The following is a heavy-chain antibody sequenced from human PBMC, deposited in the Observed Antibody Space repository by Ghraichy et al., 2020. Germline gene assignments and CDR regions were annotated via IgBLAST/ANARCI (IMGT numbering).Heavy chain of an antibody. CDR2: IWYDGSNK. J-gene: IGHJ4*02. Sequence: GGSLRLSCAASGFTFSSYGMHWVRQAPGKGLEWVAVIWYDGSNKYYADSVKGRFTISRDNSKNTLYLQMNSLRAEDTAVYYCARDKFLKDYGSFDYWGQGTLVTVSS. V-gene: IGHV3-33*08. D-gene: IGHD4-17*01. CDR3: ARDKFLKDYGSFDY. CDR1: GFTFSSYG.